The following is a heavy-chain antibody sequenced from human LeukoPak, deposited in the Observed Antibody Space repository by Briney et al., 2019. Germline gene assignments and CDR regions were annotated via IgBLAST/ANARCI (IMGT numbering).Heavy chain of an antibody. Sequence: PSETLSLTCTVSGVSISSHYWSWIRQPAAKGLEWIGRIYTSGSTNHNPSLKSRVTISVDTSKNQFSLKLSSVTAADTAVYYCARRSGRTPNYFDPWGQGTLVTVSS. CDR2: IYTSGST. V-gene: IGHV4-4*07. CDR1: GVSISSHY. CDR3: ARRSGRTPNYFDP. D-gene: IGHD6-25*01. J-gene: IGHJ5*02.